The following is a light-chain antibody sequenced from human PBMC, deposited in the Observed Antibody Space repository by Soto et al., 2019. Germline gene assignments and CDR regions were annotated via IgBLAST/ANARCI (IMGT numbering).Light chain of an antibody. Sequence: DIQMAQSASCLSVSVGGIVNITCRSSQDIGIRLSWYQQKPGKAPKILIFSASNSGRGVPSRFSGSGSGTDFTLSISSRQPEDFATYYCQQARRFPVSFGEGTRLEIK. CDR3: QQARRFPVS. V-gene: IGKV1D-12*01. CDR1: QDIGIR. J-gene: IGKJ5*01. CDR2: SAS.